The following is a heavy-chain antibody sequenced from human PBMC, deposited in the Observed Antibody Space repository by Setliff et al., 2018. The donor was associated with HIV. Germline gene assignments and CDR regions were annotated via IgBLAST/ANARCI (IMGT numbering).Heavy chain of an antibody. V-gene: IGHV4-39*01. J-gene: IGHJ6*03. D-gene: IGHD5-12*01. CDR3: ARQGGYSGYGFYYYYYYMDV. Sequence: PSEILSLTCTVSGGSISSNSYYWGWIRQPPGKGLEWIGSIYYSGSTYYNPSLKSRVTISVDTSKNQFSLKLSSVTAADTAVYYCARQGGYSGYGFYYYYYYMDVWGKGTTVTVSS. CDR1: GGSISSNSYY. CDR2: IYYSGST.